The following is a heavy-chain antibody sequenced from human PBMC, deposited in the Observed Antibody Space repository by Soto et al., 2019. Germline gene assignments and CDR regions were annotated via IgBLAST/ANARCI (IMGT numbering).Heavy chain of an antibody. J-gene: IGHJ4*02. CDR1: GGSFKSGSYS. CDR3: AGDFAYFGP. CDR2: VYHTGRT. Sequence: QVQLQESGPGLVKPSETLSLTCTVSGGSFKSGSYSWSWIRQPPGKGLEWIGYVYHTGRTSYNPSLKSRVSISMDTSKNQFSLNLDSVTAAGTAVYFWAGDFAYFGPWGQGTLVTVSS. V-gene: IGHV4-61*01. D-gene: IGHD3-3*01.